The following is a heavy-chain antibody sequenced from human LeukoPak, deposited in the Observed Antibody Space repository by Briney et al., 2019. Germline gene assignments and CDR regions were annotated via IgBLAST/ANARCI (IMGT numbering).Heavy chain of an antibody. CDR2: ISTSSRTI. CDR3: ARDGYDFWSDNPTTLGY. CDR1: GFNFSTYN. D-gene: IGHD3-3*01. Sequence: PGGSLRLSCAVSGFNFSTYNMNWVRQAPGKGLEWVSYISTSSRTIYYADSVKGRFTISRDNAKNSLYLQMNSLRAEDTAVYYCARDGYDFWSDNPTTLGYWGQGTLVTVSS. J-gene: IGHJ4*02. V-gene: IGHV3-48*01.